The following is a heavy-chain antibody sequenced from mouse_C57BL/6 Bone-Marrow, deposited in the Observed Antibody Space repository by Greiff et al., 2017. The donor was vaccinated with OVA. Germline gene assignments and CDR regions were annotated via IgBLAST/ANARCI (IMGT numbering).Heavy chain of an antibody. Sequence: VQLQQSVAELVRPGASVKLSCTASGFNIKNTNMHWVQQRPEQGLEWIGRIDPENGNTKYAPKFQGKDTITADTSSNTAYLQLSGLTTEDTAISYCARGGIQYYGSSYLWYFDVWGTGTTVTVSS. CDR3: ARGGIQYYGSSYLWYFDV. V-gene: IGHV14-3*01. D-gene: IGHD1-1*01. CDR1: GFNIKNTN. CDR2: IDPENGNT. J-gene: IGHJ1*03.